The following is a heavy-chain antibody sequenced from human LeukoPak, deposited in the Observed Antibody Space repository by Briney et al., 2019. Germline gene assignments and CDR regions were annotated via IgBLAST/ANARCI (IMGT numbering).Heavy chain of an antibody. D-gene: IGHD2/OR15-2a*01. J-gene: IGHJ3*02. V-gene: IGHV4-59*08. CDR3: ARQDIETYLNPRDI. CDR2: IYYTGST. Sequence: KPSETLSLTCIVSCGYISSCYWTWIRQPPGKGLEWIGYIYYTGSTNYNPSLKSRVTISVDTSKNQLSLKLRSVTAADTAVYYCARQDIETYLNPRDIWGQGTVVTVSS. CDR1: CGYISSCY.